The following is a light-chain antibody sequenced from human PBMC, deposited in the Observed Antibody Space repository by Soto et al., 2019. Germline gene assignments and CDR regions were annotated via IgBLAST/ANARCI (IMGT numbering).Light chain of an antibody. CDR3: QHFSDYPIT. V-gene: IGKV1D-13*01. Sequence: AIQLTQSPSSLSASVGDRVTITCRASQGVGSSLAWYQRKPGEAPKFLIYVGYSLESGVPSRFRGSGSGTDFTLTISSLQPEDFATYYWQHFSDYPITFGQGTRLDIK. J-gene: IGKJ5*01. CDR2: VGY. CDR1: QGVGSS.